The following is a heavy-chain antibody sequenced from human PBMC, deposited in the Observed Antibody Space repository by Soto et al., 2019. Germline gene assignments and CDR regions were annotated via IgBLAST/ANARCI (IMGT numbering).Heavy chain of an antibody. D-gene: IGHD3-3*01. CDR1: GYTFTSYD. CDR2: MNPNSGNT. Sequence: ASVKVSCKASGYTFTSYDINWVRQATGQGLEWMGWMNPNSGNTGYAQKFQGRVTMTRNTSISTAYMELSSLRSEDTAVYYCARRNYYDFWSGYYSDYYMDVWGKGTTVTVSS. J-gene: IGHJ6*03. V-gene: IGHV1-8*01. CDR3: ARRNYYDFWSGYYSDYYMDV.